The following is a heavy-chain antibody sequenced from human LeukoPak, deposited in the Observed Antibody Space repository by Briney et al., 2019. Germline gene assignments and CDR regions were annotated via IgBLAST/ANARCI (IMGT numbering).Heavy chain of an antibody. V-gene: IGHV7-4-1*02. Sequence: VASVKVSCKASGYTFTSYAMNWVRQAPGQGLEWMGWINTNTGNPTYAQDFTGRFVFSLDTSVSTAYLQISSLKAEDTAVYYCARDLGQWSIAAAGLLWGQGTLVTVSS. CDR2: INTNTGNP. D-gene: IGHD6-13*01. CDR3: ARDLGQWSIAAAGLL. CDR1: GYTFTSYA. J-gene: IGHJ4*02.